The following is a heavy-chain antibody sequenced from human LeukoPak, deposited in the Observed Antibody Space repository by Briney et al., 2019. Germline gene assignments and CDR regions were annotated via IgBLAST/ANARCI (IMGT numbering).Heavy chain of an antibody. CDR3: ATAPPLRYFDWSFDY. CDR2: FDPEDGET. V-gene: IGHV1-24*01. Sequence: ASVKVSCKVSGYTLTELSMHWVRRAPGKGLEWMGGFDPEDGETIYAQKFQGRVTMTEDTSTDTAYMELSSLRSEDTAVYYCATAPPLRYFDWSFDYWGQGTLVTVSS. CDR1: GYTLTELS. J-gene: IGHJ4*02. D-gene: IGHD3-9*01.